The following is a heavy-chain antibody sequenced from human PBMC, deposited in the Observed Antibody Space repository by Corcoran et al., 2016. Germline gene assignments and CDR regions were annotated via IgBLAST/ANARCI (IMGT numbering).Heavy chain of an antibody. CDR2: IYYSGST. CDR3: ARDWLGSPGGFDY. D-gene: IGHD1-26*01. V-gene: IGHV4-39*07. J-gene: IGHJ4*02. CDR1: GGSISSSSYY. Sequence: QLQLQESGPGLVKPSETLSLTCTVSGGSISSSSYYWGWIRQPPGKGLEWIGSIYYSGSTYYNPSLKSRVTISVDTSKNQFSLKLSPVTAADTAVYYCARDWLGSPGGFDYWGQGTLVTVSS.